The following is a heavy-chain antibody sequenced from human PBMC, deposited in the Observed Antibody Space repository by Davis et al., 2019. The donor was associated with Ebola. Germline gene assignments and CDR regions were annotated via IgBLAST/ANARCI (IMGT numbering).Heavy chain of an antibody. CDR3: ARGNGYYTRDFDY. Sequence: MPSETLSLTCAVSGGSFSGYYWSWIRQPPGKGLEWIGEINHSGSTNYNPSLKSRVTISVDTSKNQFSLKLSSVTAADTAVYYCARGNGYYTRDFDYWGQGTLVTVSS. CDR2: INHSGST. CDR1: GGSFSGYY. D-gene: IGHD3-3*01. V-gene: IGHV4-34*01. J-gene: IGHJ4*02.